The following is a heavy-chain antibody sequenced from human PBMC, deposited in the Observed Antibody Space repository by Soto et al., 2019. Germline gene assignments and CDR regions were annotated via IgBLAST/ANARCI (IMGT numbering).Heavy chain of an antibody. CDR1: GLTFSTYA. Sequence: EVQLLESGGGLVQPGGSLRLSCPASGLTFSTYAMTWVRQAPGKGLEWVSAISGSGGSTYYADSVKGRFTISRDNSKNTLYLQMNSLRAEDTAVYYCAKESDYGVDSNFDYWGQGTLVTVSS. J-gene: IGHJ4*02. D-gene: IGHD4-17*01. V-gene: IGHV3-23*01. CDR2: ISGSGGST. CDR3: AKESDYGVDSNFDY.